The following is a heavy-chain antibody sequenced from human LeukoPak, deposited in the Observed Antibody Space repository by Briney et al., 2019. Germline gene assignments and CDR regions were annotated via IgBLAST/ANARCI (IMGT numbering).Heavy chain of an antibody. D-gene: IGHD2-15*01. V-gene: IGHV3-7*03. Sequence: GGSLRPSCADSGFTLSTYWLSWVRQAPGKGLEWVATIKPDESQKNYLDSVKGRFTVSRDNAKNSLYLQMNSLRAEDTAVYYCVRGLVGYCSGGAWDGTCFDYWGQGALVTVSS. CDR1: GFTLSTYW. J-gene: IGHJ4*02. CDR2: IKPDESQK. CDR3: VRGLVGYCSGGAWDGTCFDY.